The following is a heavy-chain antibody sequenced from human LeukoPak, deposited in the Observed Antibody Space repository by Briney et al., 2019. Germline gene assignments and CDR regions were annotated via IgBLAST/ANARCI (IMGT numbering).Heavy chain of an antibody. CDR3: ARARRDYYDSSGGRRGDFDY. CDR2: IYYSGST. D-gene: IGHD3-22*01. Sequence: SETLSLTCTVSGGSISSYYWSWIRQPPGKGLEWIGYIYYSGSTNYNPSLKSRVTISVDTSKNQFSLKLSSVTAADTAVYYCARARRDYYDSSGGRRGDFDYWGQGTMVTVSS. V-gene: IGHV4-59*01. CDR1: GGSISSYY. J-gene: IGHJ4*03.